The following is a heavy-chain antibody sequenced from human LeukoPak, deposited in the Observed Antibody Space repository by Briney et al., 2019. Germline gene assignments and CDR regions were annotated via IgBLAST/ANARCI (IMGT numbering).Heavy chain of an antibody. J-gene: IGHJ4*02. CDR2: INQDGSGK. Sequence: GGSLRLSCAASESTFNSIWMSWVRQAPGKGLEWVASINQDGSGKNYVDSVKGRFTISRDNAKNSLYLQMKGLRVEDTAVYYCSSQPAVLDLDCWGQGTLVTVSS. CDR3: SSQPAVLDLDC. D-gene: IGHD6-19*01. CDR1: ESTFNSIW. V-gene: IGHV3-7*01.